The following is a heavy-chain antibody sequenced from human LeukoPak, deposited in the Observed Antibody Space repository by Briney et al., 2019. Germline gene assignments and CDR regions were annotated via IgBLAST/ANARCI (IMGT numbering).Heavy chain of an antibody. V-gene: IGHV3-48*03. CDR2: ISSGGRTI. J-gene: IGHJ4*02. D-gene: IGHD3-10*01. CDR3: ARDPYYYGSGIYQY. Sequence: PGGSLRLSCAASGFTFNNYEMNWVRQAPGKGLEWVSSISSGGRTIYYADSVKGRFTISRDNSKNTLYLQMNSLRAEDTAVYYCARDPYYYGSGIYQYWGQGTLVTVSS. CDR1: GFTFNNYE.